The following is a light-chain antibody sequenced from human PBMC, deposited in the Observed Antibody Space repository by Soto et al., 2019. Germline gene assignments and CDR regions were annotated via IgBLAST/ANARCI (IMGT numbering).Light chain of an antibody. CDR1: QSVSSTY. J-gene: IGKJ4*01. CDR3: QQYERSPTT. CDR2: NAS. Sequence: EIVLTQSPGTLSLSPGERATLSCRASQSVSSTYLAWYQQKPGRAPSLLIYNASRRATGIPDRFSGSGSGRDFALTISRLAPEDFAVYYCQQYERSPTTFGGGTKVEIK. V-gene: IGKV3-20*01.